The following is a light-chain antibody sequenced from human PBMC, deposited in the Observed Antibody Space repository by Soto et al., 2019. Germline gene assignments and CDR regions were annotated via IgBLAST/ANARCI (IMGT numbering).Light chain of an antibody. CDR1: SSKIGSNT. J-gene: IGLJ7*01. V-gene: IGLV1-44*01. CDR3: ATWDDSLNGPV. Sequence: QSVLTQPPSASGTPGQRVTISCSGSSSKIGSNTVNWYQQLPGTAPKLLIYSNNQWPSGVPDRFSGSKSGTSASLAISGLQSEDEADYYCATWDDSLNGPVFGGGTQLTVL. CDR2: SNN.